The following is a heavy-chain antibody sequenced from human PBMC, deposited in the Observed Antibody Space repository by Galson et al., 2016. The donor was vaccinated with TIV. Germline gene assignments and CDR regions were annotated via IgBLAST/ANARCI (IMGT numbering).Heavy chain of an antibody. J-gene: IGHJ4*02. CDR2: IIPIHGVS. Sequence: SVKVSCKASGDTFRTYTISWVRQAPGQGLEWMGGIIPIHGVSNHAQKFQGRVTITADEPTSTVYRALSSLRSEDTAVYYCATTVPCGGDCYFFDYWGQGTLVTVSS. CDR1: GDTFRTYT. D-gene: IGHD2-21*02. V-gene: IGHV1-69*10. CDR3: ATTVPCGGDCYFFDY.